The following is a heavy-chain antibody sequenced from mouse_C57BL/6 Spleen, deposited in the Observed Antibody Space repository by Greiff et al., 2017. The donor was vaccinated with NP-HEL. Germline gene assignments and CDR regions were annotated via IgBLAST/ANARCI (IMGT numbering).Heavy chain of an antibody. CDR3: ARGNGLRGGWYY. V-gene: IGHV1-54*01. CDR2: INPGSGGT. D-gene: IGHD3-1*01. J-gene: IGHJ2*01. Sequence: VQLQQSGAELVRPGTSVKVSCKASGYAFTNYLIEWVKQRPGQGLEWIGVINPGSGGTNYNEKFKGKATLTADKSSSTAYMQLSSLTSEDSAVYFCARGNGLRGGWYYWGQGTTLTVSS. CDR1: GYAFTNYL.